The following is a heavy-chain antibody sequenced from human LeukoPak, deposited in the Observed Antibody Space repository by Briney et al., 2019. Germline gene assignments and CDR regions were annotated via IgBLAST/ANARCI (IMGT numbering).Heavy chain of an antibody. CDR1: GGSISGYY. V-gene: IGHV4-59*01. CDR2: IYYSGST. D-gene: IGHD1-26*01. Sequence: PSETLSLTCIVSGGSISGYYWSWIRQPPGKGLEWIGYIYYSGSTNYNPSLKSRVTISVDTSKNQFSLKLSSVTAADTAVYYCARGSTWETSYYYMDVWGKGTTVTVSS. CDR3: ARGSTWETSYYYMDV. J-gene: IGHJ6*03.